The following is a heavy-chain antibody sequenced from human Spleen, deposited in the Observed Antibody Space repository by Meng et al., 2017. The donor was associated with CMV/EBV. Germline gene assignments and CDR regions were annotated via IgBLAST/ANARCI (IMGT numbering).Heavy chain of an antibody. Sequence: GESLKISCAASGFTFSSYSMSWVRQAPGKGLEWVSGINWNGGSTGYADSVKGRFTISRDNFEYTLYLQMGSLRAEDMAVHYCARDRSPTIFSTPYGMDVWGQGTTVTVSS. CDR3: ARDRSPTIFSTPYGMDV. D-gene: IGHD3-3*01. CDR2: INWNGGST. V-gene: IGHV3-20*04. J-gene: IGHJ6*02. CDR1: GFTFSSYS.